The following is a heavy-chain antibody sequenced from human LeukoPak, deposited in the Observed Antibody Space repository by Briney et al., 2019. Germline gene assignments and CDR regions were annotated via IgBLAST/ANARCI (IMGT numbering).Heavy chain of an antibody. Sequence: SVKVSCKASGGTFSSYAISWVRQAPGQGLEWMGGIIPFLGTTNYAQKFQGRVTITADEPTRTAYMELTYLRSDDTAVYYCTIIPNVILFTHYFEYWGQGTLVTVSS. CDR1: GGTFSSYA. J-gene: IGHJ4*02. D-gene: IGHD2-21*01. CDR2: IIPFLGTT. V-gene: IGHV1-69*13. CDR3: TIIPNVILFTHYFEY.